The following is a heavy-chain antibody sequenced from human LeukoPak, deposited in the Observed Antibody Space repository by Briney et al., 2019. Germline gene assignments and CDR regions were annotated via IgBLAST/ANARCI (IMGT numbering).Heavy chain of an antibody. CDR1: GFTFSSYE. CDR3: AKVLRYFMDV. D-gene: IGHD3-9*01. CDR2: ISSRGSTR. V-gene: IGHV3-48*03. Sequence: GGSLRLSCVASGFTFSSYEMNWVRQAPGKGLEWVSYISSRGSTRYYADSVKGRFAISRDNSKNTLYLQMNSLRAEDTAVYYCAKVLRYFMDVWGQGTTVTVSS. J-gene: IGHJ6*02.